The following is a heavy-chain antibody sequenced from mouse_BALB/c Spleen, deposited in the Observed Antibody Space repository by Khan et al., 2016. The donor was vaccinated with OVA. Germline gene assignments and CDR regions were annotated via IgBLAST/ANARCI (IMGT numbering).Heavy chain of an antibody. J-gene: IGHJ3*01. CDR1: GYTFTSYI. CDR2: INPYTDCT. Sequence: VQLKQSGPELVKPGASVKMSCNASGYTFTSYIMHWVKQKSGQGLVWIGYINPYTDCTKYNEKFKDEATLTSDKSSSTAFMELSSLTSEDSAVYYSASGVLGLQTWFAYWGQGTLVTVSA. D-gene: IGHD3-1*01. V-gene: IGHV1S136*01. CDR3: ASGVLGLQTWFAY.